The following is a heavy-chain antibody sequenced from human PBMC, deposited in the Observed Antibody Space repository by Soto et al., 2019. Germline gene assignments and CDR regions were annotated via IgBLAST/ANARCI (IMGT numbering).Heavy chain of an antibody. CDR2: ISSNGGST. CDR1: GFTFSSYA. J-gene: IGHJ4*02. Sequence: GGSLRLSCSASGFTFSSYAMHWVRQAPGKGLEYVSAISSNGGSTYYADSVKGRFTISRDNSKNTLYLQMSSLRAEDTAVYYCVKGRGYCSSTSCYHFDYWGQGTLVTVSS. CDR3: VKGRGYCSSTSCYHFDY. D-gene: IGHD2-2*01. V-gene: IGHV3-64D*08.